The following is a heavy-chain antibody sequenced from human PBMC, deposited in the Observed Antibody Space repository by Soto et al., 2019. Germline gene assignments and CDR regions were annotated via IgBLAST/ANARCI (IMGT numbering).Heavy chain of an antibody. CDR3: AKDGNWLDVYYDV. CDR1: GIEFSNYA. Sequence: GGSLRLSCVGSGIEFSNYAMSWVRQAPGKGLEWVSIVSASGRSRYHADSVKGRFTISRDNSKNTLYLHMTNLRAEDTAVYYCAKDGNWLDVYYDVWGQGTPVTVSS. V-gene: IGHV3-23*01. D-gene: IGHD3-16*01. CDR2: VSASGRSR. J-gene: IGHJ4*02.